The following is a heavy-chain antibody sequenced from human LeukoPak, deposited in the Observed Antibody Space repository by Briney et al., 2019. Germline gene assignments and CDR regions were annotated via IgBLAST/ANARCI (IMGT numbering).Heavy chain of an antibody. CDR2: IRYDGSYK. V-gene: IGHV3-30*02. D-gene: IGHD1-1*01. J-gene: IGHJ4*02. CDR3: AREVQLERLGFGKEGSAFDY. CDR1: GFTFSSYG. Sequence: PGGSLRLSCAASGFTFSSYGMHWVRQAPGKGLEWVAFIRYDGSYKFYAESVKGRFTVSRDNSKNTLYLQMNSLRAEDTAVYYCAREVQLERLGFGKEGSAFDYWGQGTLVTVSS.